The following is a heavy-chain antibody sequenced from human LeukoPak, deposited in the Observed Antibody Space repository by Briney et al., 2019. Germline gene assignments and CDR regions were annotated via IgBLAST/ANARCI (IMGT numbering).Heavy chain of an antibody. V-gene: IGHV1-8*03. CDR3: ARAPGATSPYYFDY. CDR2: MNPSSGNT. J-gene: IGHJ4*02. CDR1: GYTFTSYD. D-gene: IGHD1-26*01. Sequence: ASVKVSCKASGYTFTSYDINWVRQATGQGLEWMGWMNPSSGNTGYAQKFQGRVTITGNTSISTAYMELSSLRSEDTAVYYCARAPGATSPYYFDYWGQGTLVTVSS.